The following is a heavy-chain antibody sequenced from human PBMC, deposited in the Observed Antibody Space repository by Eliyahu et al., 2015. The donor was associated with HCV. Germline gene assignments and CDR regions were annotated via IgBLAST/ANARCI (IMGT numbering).Heavy chain of an antibody. Sequence: EVQLLESGGGLIQPGGSLRXSCAASGFTFSXYXXSWVRLAPGKGXQWVSAXSGGGGSTYADSAKGRFTISSDNSKNILFLQMNSLRAEDTAVYFCAKVLTSWYFDLWGRGTLVTVSS. CDR2: XSGGGGST. CDR3: AKVLTSWYFDL. CDR1: GFTFSXYX. J-gene: IGHJ2*01. V-gene: IGHV3-23*01. D-gene: IGHD2-8*01.